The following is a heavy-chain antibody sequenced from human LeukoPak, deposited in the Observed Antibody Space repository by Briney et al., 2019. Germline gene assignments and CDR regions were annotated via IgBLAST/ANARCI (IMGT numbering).Heavy chain of an antibody. J-gene: IGHJ4*02. CDR1: GYTFTGYY. CDR2: INPNSGGT. CDR3: ARSISSGTMVRGVMGY. V-gene: IGHV1-2*02. Sequence: ASVKVSCKASGYTFTGYYMHWVRQAPGQGLEWMGWINPNSGGTNYAQKFQGRVSMTRDTSIRTAYMELSRLRSDDTAVYYCARSISSGTMVRGVMGYWGQGTLVTVSS. D-gene: IGHD3-10*01.